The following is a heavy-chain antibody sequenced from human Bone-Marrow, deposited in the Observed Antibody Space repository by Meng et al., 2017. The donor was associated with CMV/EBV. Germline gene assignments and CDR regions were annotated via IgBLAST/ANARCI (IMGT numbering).Heavy chain of an antibody. V-gene: IGHV1-2*02. D-gene: IGHD2-2*01. CDR2: INPNSGGT. Sequence: ASVKVSCKASGYTFTGYYMHWVRQAPGQGLEWMGWINPNSGGTNYAQKFQGRVTMTRDTSISTAYMELSRLRSDDTAVYYCARDRGYCSSTSCPPFDHWGQGTLVTVSS. J-gene: IGHJ4*02. CDR3: ARDRGYCSSTSCPPFDH. CDR1: GYTFTGYY.